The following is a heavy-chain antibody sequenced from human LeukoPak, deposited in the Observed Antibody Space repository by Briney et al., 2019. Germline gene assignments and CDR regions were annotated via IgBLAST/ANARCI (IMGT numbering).Heavy chain of an antibody. CDR3: ARGPGWIYFDY. CDR2: IYSGGST. CDR1: GFTVSANY. V-gene: IGHV3-66*01. D-gene: IGHD6-19*01. Sequence: GGSLRLSRAASGFTVSANYMSWVRQAPGKGLEWVSVIYSGGSTYYADSVRGRFTISRDNSKNTLYLQMNSLRAEDTAVYYCARGPGWIYFDYWGQGTLVTVSS. J-gene: IGHJ4*02.